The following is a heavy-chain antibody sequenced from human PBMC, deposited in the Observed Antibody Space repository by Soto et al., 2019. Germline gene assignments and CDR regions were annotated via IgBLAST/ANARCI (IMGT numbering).Heavy chain of an antibody. J-gene: IGHJ4*02. V-gene: IGHV3-15*01. Sequence: GGSLRLSCVASGFNLSHPWMTWVRQAAGKGLEWVGRIKSKTDGGTADYAAPVKGRATISRDDSKNTVYLQMNSLKTEDTAVYYCTTGIYYDILTGYHNIAYWGQGALVTVSS. CDR3: TTGIYYDILTGYHNIAY. CDR1: GFNLSHPW. CDR2: IKSKTDGGTA. D-gene: IGHD3-9*01.